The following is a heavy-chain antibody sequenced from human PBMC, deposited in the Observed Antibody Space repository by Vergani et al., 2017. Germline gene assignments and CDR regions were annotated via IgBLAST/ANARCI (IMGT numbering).Heavy chain of an antibody. D-gene: IGHD3-22*01. CDR3: ARSYYYDSSGYSPAGY. J-gene: IGHJ4*02. Sequence: QVQLVESGGGVVQPGRSLRLSCAASGFTFSSYGMHWVRQAPGKGLEWVAVIWYDGSNKYYADSVKGRFTISRDNSKNTLYLQMNRLRAEDTAVYYCARSYYYDSSGYSPAGYWGQGTLVTVSS. CDR1: GFTFSSYG. V-gene: IGHV3-33*01. CDR2: IWYDGSNK.